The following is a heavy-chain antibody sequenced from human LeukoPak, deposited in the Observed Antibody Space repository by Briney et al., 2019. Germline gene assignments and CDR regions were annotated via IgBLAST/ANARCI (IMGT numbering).Heavy chain of an antibody. J-gene: IGHJ6*03. CDR2: INPSGGST. CDR1: GYTFTSYY. Sequence: ASVKVSCKASGYTFTSYYMHWVRQAPGQGLEWMGIINPSGGSTSYAQKFQGRVTMTEDTSTDTAYMELSSLRSEDTAVYYCATAVRGGWPYYYYYYMDVWGKGTTVTISS. D-gene: IGHD6-19*01. CDR3: ATAVRGGWPYYYYYYMDV. V-gene: IGHV1-46*01.